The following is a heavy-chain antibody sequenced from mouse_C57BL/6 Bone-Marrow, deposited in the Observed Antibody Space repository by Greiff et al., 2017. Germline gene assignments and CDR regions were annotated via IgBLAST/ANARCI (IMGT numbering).Heavy chain of an antibody. D-gene: IGHD1-1*01. Sequence: QVQLKQSGAELVKPGASVKISCKASGYAFSSYWMNWVKQRPGKGVEWIGQIYPGDGDTNYNGKFKGKATLTADKSSSTAYMQLSSLTSEDSAVYFCATTVVASYFDYWGQGTTLTVSS. CDR2: IYPGDGDT. CDR3: ATTVVASYFDY. J-gene: IGHJ2*01. CDR1: GYAFSSYW. V-gene: IGHV1-80*01.